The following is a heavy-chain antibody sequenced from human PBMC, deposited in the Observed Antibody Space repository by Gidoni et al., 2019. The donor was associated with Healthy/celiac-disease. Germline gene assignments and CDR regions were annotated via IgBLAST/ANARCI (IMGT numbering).Heavy chain of an antibody. CDR2: ISGSGGST. V-gene: IGHV3-23*01. CDR3: AKDEYSNYGLPGYY. Sequence: EVQLLESEGGLVQPGGSLRLSCAASGFTFSSYAMSWVRQAPGKGLEWVSDISGSGGSTYYADSVKGRFTISRDNSKNTLYLQMNSLRAEDTAVYYCAKDEYSNYGLPGYYWGQGTLVTVSS. CDR1: GFTFSSYA. D-gene: IGHD4-4*01. J-gene: IGHJ4*02.